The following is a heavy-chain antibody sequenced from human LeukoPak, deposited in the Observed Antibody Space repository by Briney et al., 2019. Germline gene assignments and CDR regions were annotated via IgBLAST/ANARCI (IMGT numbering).Heavy chain of an antibody. V-gene: IGHV4-39*01. CDR1: GGSISSSSYY. CDR3: ARHVSPLTSRYFDY. D-gene: IGHD1-14*01. CDR2: IYYSGST. Sequence: SETLSLTCTVSGGSISSSSYYWGWIRQPPGKGLEWIGSIYYSGSTYYNPSLKSRVTISVDTSKDQFSLKLSSVTAADTAVYYCARHVSPLTSRYFDYWGQGTLVTVSS. J-gene: IGHJ4*02.